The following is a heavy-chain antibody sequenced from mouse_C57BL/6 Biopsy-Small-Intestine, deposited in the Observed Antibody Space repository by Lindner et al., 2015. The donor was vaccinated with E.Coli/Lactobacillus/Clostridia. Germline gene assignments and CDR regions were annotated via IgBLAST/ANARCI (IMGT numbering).Heavy chain of an antibody. CDR2: INPYTGDS. CDR1: GYSFTDYF. V-gene: IGHV1-20*01. D-gene: IGHD2-2*01. Sequence: VQLQESGPELVKPGASVKMSCKASGYSFTDYFMNWVKQSHGVSLEWIGRINPYTGDSFYNQKFKDKATLTVDKSSNTAHMELRSLTSEDSALYYCATDGYDFDYWGQGTTLTVSS. J-gene: IGHJ2*01. CDR3: ATDGYDFDY.